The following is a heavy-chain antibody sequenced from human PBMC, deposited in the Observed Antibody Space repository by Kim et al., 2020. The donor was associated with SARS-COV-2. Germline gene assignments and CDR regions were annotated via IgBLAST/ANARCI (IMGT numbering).Heavy chain of an antibody. D-gene: IGHD6-25*01. CDR3: ARPGARSVEH. J-gene: IGHJ4*02. Sequence: GGSLGLSCAASGFTFGSSWMNWVRLAPGRGLEWVAHINADGSAKWFVDSVKGRFAISRDNARSSLYLQMDNLRAEDTAVYYCARPGARSVEHWGQGTLVTVSS. CDR2: INADGSAK. V-gene: IGHV3-7*01. CDR1: GFTFGSSW.